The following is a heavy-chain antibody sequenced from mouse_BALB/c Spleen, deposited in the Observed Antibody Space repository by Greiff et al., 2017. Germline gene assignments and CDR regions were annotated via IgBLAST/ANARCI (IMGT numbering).Heavy chain of an antibody. CDR3: ARGQGGNYDY. D-gene: IGHD2-1*01. CDR1: GFTFSSYA. CDR2: ISSGGST. V-gene: IGHV5-6-5*01. J-gene: IGHJ2*01. Sequence: EVQGVESGGGLVKPGGSLKLSCAASGFTFSSYAMSWVRQTPEKRLEWVASISSGGSTYYPDSVKGRFTISRDNARNILYLQMSSLRSEDTAMYYCARGQGGNYDYWGQGTTLTVSS.